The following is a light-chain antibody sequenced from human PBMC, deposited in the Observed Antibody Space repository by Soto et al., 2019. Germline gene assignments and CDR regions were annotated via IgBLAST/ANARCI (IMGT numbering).Light chain of an antibody. CDR3: HHYASSRHT. Sequence: EIVLTQSPVTLSLSPGERATLSCRASQSVSSTYLVWYRHKPGQAPRLLIYGASIRAADIPDRFSGSGSGTDFTLTISGLEPEDFAVYYCHHYASSRHTFGQGTKVESK. CDR1: QSVSSTY. CDR2: GAS. J-gene: IGKJ2*01. V-gene: IGKV3-20*01.